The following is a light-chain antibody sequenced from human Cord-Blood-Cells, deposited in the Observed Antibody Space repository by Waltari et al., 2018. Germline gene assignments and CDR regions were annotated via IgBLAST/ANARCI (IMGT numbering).Light chain of an antibody. CDR3: QSYDSSLSGYV. J-gene: IGLJ1*01. V-gene: IGLV1-40*01. CDR1: SSNLGPGSD. CDR2: GNS. Sequence: QSVLTQPPSVSGAPARRFTIPCTGSSSNLGPGSDVHLYQQLPGTAPKLLIYGNSKRPSGVPDRFSGSKSGTSASLAITGLQAEDEADYYCQSYDSSLSGYVFGTGTKVTVL.